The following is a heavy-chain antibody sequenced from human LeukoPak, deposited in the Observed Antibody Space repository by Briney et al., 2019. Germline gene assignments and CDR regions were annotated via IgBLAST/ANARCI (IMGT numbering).Heavy chain of an antibody. Sequence: PSETLSLTCTVYGGSSTDYFWTWIRQSPGKGLEWIGEINDYTGDTNYNPSLNSRVSISLEKSKSQFSLELRSVTAADTAVYYCARGRIAKIVVVHSFSYGMDVWGQGTTVTVSS. CDR1: GGSSTDYF. J-gene: IGHJ6*02. D-gene: IGHD3-22*01. CDR3: ARGRIAKIVVVHSFSYGMDV. V-gene: IGHV4-34*01. CDR2: INDYTGDT.